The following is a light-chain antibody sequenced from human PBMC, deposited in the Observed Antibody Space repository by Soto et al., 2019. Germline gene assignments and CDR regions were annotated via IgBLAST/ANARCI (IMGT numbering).Light chain of an antibody. Sequence: EIVMTQSPATLSVSPGERATLSCRASQSVSSKLAWYQQKPGQAPRLLIHGASTRATGIPARFSGTGSGTKFTLTISSLQSEDFAVYYCQQYNNWPPLTFGGGTKVDIK. J-gene: IGKJ4*01. V-gene: IGKV3-15*01. CDR2: GAS. CDR1: QSVSSK. CDR3: QQYNNWPPLT.